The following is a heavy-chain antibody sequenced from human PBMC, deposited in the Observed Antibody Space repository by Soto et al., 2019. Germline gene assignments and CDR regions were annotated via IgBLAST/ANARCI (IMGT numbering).Heavy chain of an antibody. Sequence: ASVKVYCKVSGYTLTELSMHWVRQAPGKGLEWMGGFDPEDGEAIYAQKFQGRVTMTEDTSTDTAYMELSSLRSEDTAVYYCATGPIAAAAWYYFDYWGQGTLVTVSS. D-gene: IGHD6-13*01. CDR2: FDPEDGEA. J-gene: IGHJ4*02. CDR1: GYTLTELS. V-gene: IGHV1-24*01. CDR3: ATGPIAAAAWYYFDY.